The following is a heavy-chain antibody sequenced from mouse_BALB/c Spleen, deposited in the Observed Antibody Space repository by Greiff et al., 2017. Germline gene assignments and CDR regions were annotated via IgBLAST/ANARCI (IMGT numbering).Heavy chain of an antibody. Sequence: QGVESGGDLVKPGGSLKLSCAASGFTFSSYGMSWVRQTPDKRLEWVATISSGGSYTYYPDSVKGRFTISRDNAKNTLYLQMSSLKSEDTAMYYCARPYGYDVWYFDYWGQGTTLTVSS. D-gene: IGHD2-2*01. CDR3: ARPYGYDVWYFDY. CDR1: GFTFSSYG. V-gene: IGHV5-6*01. J-gene: IGHJ2*01. CDR2: ISSGGSYT.